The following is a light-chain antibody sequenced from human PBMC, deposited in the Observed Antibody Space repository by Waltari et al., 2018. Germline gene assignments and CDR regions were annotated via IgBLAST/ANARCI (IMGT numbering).Light chain of an antibody. V-gene: IGKV1-6*01. Sequence: AIQMAQSPSSLSAYVGDRVTISCRTSQGIGNDLGWYQQKPGKAPTLLIYAASSLQSVVPSRCRGSGSGTEFTLTISSLQPEDFATYYCLQDYDYPFTFGPGTKVEI. CDR1: QGIGND. CDR2: AAS. J-gene: IGKJ3*01. CDR3: LQDYDYPFT.